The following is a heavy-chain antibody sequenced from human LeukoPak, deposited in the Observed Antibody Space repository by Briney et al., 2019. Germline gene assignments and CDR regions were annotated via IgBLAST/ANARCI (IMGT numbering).Heavy chain of an antibody. CDR2: T. J-gene: IGHJ3*02. D-gene: IGHD3-22*01. V-gene: IGHV4-61*08. CDR3: ARHSDYYDSSYDAFDI. Sequence: SETLSLTCTVSGGSLTDGDYYWGWVRQPPGTGLQWIATTYEGASLKGRVTISLDTSKSQFFLRLTSVTAADTAVYYCARHSDYYDSSYDAFDIWGQGTMVTVSS. CDR1: GGSLTDGDYY.